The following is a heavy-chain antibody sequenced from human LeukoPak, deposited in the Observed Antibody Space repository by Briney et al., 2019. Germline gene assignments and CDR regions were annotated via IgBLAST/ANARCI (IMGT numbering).Heavy chain of an antibody. CDR1: GFTFNTYA. J-gene: IGHJ5*02. CDR2: VSDSGDLT. V-gene: IGHV3-23*01. D-gene: IGHD2-2*01. Sequence: PGGSLRLSCTASGFTFNTYAMTWVRQLPGKGLEWVSTVSDSGDLTYYADPVKGRFTISRDNSRNTLYLQMNSLRVEDTAVYYCAKDRPPNYSSRQGFSDNWLDPWGQGTLVTVSS. CDR3: AKDRPPNYSSRQGFSDNWLDP.